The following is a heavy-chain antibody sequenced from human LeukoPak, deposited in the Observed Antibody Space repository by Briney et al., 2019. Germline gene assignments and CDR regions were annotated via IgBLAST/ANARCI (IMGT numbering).Heavy chain of an antibody. D-gene: IGHD1-26*01. V-gene: IGHV3-7*01. CDR3: ARDPTSSWETAFDI. J-gene: IGHJ3*02. CDR2: IKQDGSVT. CDR1: GFSFSGYW. Sequence: PGGSLRLSCAASGFSFSGYWMSWARQAPGKGLEWVANIKQDGSVTQYVDSVKGRFTISRDNAKNSVFLQMDSLRAEDTAVYYCARDPTSSWETAFDIWGQGTMVTVSS.